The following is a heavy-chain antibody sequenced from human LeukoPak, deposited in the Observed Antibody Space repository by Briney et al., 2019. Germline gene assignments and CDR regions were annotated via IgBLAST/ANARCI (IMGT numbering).Heavy chain of an antibody. CDR3: ARGGHSGYDSPFDY. CDR2: IIPIFGTA. D-gene: IGHD5-12*01. Sequence: SVKVSCKASGGTFSSYAISWVRQAPGQGLEWMGGIIPIFGTANYAQKFQGRVTITADESTSTAYMELSSLRSVDTAVYYCARGGHSGYDSPFDYWGQGTLVTVSS. CDR1: GGTFSSYA. V-gene: IGHV1-69*01. J-gene: IGHJ4*02.